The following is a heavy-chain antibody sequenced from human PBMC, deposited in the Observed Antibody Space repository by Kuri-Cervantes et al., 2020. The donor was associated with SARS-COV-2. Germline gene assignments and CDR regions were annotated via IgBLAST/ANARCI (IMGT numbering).Heavy chain of an antibody. V-gene: IGHV3-23*01. J-gene: IGHJ4*01. CDR1: GFTFDDYA. CDR3: AKTVRARGDYGVG. CDR2: ISGSGGST. Sequence: GGSLRLSCAASGFTFDDYAMHWVRQAPGKGLEWVSAISGSGGSTYYADSVKGRFTISRDNSKNTLYLQMNSLRAEDTAVYYCAKTVRARGDYGVGWGHGTRVTVSS. D-gene: IGHD4-17*01.